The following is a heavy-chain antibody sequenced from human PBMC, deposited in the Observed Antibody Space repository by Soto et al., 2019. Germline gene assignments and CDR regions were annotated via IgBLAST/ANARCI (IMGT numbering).Heavy chain of an antibody. Sequence: GASVKVSCKASGGTFSSYAISWVRQAPGQRLEWMGGIIPIFGTANYAQKFQGRVTITADESTSTAYMELSSLRSEDTAVYYCARDRPTPYYDFWSGNSPNWFDPWGQGTLVTVSS. V-gene: IGHV1-69*13. J-gene: IGHJ5*02. CDR3: ARDRPTPYYDFWSGNSPNWFDP. D-gene: IGHD3-3*01. CDR1: GGTFSSYA. CDR2: IIPIFGTA.